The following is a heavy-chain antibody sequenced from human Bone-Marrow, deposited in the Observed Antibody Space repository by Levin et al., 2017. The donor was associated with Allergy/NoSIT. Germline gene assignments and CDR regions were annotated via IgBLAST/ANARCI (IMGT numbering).Heavy chain of an antibody. CDR1: GFTFSNPW. J-gene: IGHJ4*02. CDR3: STSLDWDFGHRVY. D-gene: IGHD3/OR15-3a*01. Sequence: SCAASGFTFSNPWMVWVRQAPGKGLEWVARIKSELDGGTTDYAAPVKGRFTISRDDSESTLYLQMNSLRTEDTAVYYCSTSLDWDFGHRVYWGQGALVTVSS. CDR2: IKSELDGGTT. V-gene: IGHV3-15*01.